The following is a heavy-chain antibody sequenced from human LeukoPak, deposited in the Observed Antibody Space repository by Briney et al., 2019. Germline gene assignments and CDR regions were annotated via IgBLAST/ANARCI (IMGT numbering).Heavy chain of an antibody. J-gene: IGHJ4*02. CDR2: IYPDDSET. CDR3: ARHTRYSSSSRVFEY. CDR1: GYSFNTYW. Sequence: PGESLKISCQGSGYSFNTYWIGWVRQMPGEGLELMGIIYPDDSETRYRPSFQGQVTISADKSISTAYLQWSSLKASDTAVYYCARHTRYSSSSRVFEYWGQGTLVTVSS. V-gene: IGHV5-51*01. D-gene: IGHD4-11*01.